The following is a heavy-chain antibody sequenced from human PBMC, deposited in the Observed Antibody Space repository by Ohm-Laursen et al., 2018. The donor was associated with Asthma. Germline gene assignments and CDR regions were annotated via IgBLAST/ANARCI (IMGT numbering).Heavy chain of an antibody. CDR3: ARHSGRYFDWLFDY. V-gene: IGHV4-39*01. CDR1: DGSISSSSYY. D-gene: IGHD3-9*01. CDR2: IYYSGST. J-gene: IGHJ4*02. Sequence: SETLSLTCTVSDGSISSSSYYWGWIRQPPGKGLEWIGSIYYSGSTYYNPSLKSRVTISVDTSKNQFSLKLSSVTAADTAVYYCARHSGRYFDWLFDYWGQGTLVTVSS.